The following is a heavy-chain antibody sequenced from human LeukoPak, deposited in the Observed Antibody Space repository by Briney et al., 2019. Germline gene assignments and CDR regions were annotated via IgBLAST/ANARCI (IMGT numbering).Heavy chain of an antibody. J-gene: IGHJ4*02. V-gene: IGHV3-23*01. CDR1: GFTFSSYA. CDR3: AKDGQVNQPDRLFTD. Sequence: PGGSLRLSCAASGFTFSSYAMSWVRQAPGKGLEWVSVISGSGGTTHYADCVKGRFTISRDNSKNTLYLQMNSLRGEDTAVYYCAKDGQVNQPDRLFTDWGQGTLVIVSS. D-gene: IGHD1-14*01. CDR2: ISGSGGTT.